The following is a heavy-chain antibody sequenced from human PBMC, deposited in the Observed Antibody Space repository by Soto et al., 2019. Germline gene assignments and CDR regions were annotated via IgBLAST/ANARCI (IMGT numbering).Heavy chain of an antibody. CDR3: AREGRMIVVRGGFDF. D-gene: IGHD3-22*01. V-gene: IGHV4-31*03. CDR1: GDSISSGGYY. CDR2: IDYSGGT. J-gene: IGHJ4*02. Sequence: QVQLQESGPGLVKPSQTLSLTCTVSGDSISSGGYYWSWIRQHPGKGLEWIGYIDYSGGTYYNPYLKSRVTISIDTFKNEFSLKLSSVTAADTAVYYCAREGRMIVVRGGFDFWGQGTLVTVSS.